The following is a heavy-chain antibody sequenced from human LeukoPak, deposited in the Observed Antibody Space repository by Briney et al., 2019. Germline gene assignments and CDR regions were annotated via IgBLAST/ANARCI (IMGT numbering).Heavy chain of an antibody. J-gene: IGHJ6*02. CDR2: INPNSGGT. V-gene: IGHV1-2*02. Sequence: ASVKVSCKASGYTFTGYYIHWVRQAPGQGLEWMGWINPNSGGTNYAQKFQGRVTMTRDTSISTACMELSSLKSDDTAIYYCARGVLVATSPYYYYGMDVWGQGTAVTVSS. CDR1: GYTFTGYY. CDR3: ARGVLVATSPYYYYGMDV. D-gene: IGHD5-12*01.